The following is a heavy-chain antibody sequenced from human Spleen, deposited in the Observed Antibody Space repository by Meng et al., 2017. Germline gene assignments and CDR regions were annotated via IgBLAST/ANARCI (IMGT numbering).Heavy chain of an antibody. CDR3: ARLSSKGLDV. CDR2: IYPSDSDT. V-gene: IGHV5-51*01. J-gene: IGHJ6*02. CDR1: GYYFTSNW. D-gene: IGHD2/OR15-2a*01. Sequence: GESLKISCKGSGYYFTSNWIGWVRQMPGKGLEWMGIIYPSDSDTTYSPSFQGQVTISADKSINTAYLHWSSLKASDTATYYCARLSSKGLDVWGQGTTVTVSS.